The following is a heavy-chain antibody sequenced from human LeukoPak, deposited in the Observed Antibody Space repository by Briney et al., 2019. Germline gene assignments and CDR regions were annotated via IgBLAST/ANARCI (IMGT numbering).Heavy chain of an antibody. J-gene: IGHJ5*01. V-gene: IGHV3-21*01. D-gene: IGHD4-23*01. CDR1: GFVFSTHS. Sequence: PGGSLRLSCAASGFVFSTHSMNWVRQAPGKGLEWVSWISSSNGDIYYADSVRGRFTISRDDAKKSLYLQMNSLRAEDTAVYYCVRDADGGNSWFDFWGQGTLVTVSS. CDR2: ISSSNGDI. CDR3: VRDADGGNSWFDF.